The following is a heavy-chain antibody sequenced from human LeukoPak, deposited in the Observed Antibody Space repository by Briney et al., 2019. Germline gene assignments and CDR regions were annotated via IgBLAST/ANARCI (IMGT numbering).Heavy chain of an antibody. CDR3: ARGQLRLSN. Sequence: PSETPSLTCAVYGGSFNGYYWTWIRQPPGKGLEWIGEINHSGSTDYNPSLKSRVTISVDTSKNQFSLKLNSVTAADTAVYYCARGQLRLSNWGQGSLVIVSS. J-gene: IGHJ4*02. CDR1: GGSFNGYY. D-gene: IGHD6-25*01. CDR2: INHSGST. V-gene: IGHV4-34*01.